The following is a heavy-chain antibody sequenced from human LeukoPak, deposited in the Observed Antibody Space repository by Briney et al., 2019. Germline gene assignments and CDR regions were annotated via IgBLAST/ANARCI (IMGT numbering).Heavy chain of an antibody. CDR1: GYTFTSHF. CDR3: ARDLSSSSPRYYFDY. V-gene: IGHV1-46*01. Sequence: GASVKVSCKASGYTFTSHFMHWVRQAPGQGPEWMGIINPRGGSTSYTQKFQGRVTMTRDTSTSTVYMELSSLRSEDTAVYYCARDLSSSSPRYYFDYWGQGTLVTVSS. J-gene: IGHJ4*02. CDR2: INPRGGST. D-gene: IGHD6-13*01.